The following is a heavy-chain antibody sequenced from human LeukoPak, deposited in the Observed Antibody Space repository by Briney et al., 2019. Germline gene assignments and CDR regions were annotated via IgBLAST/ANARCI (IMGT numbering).Heavy chain of an antibody. CDR2: ISGSGAST. J-gene: IGHJ4*02. Sequence: GGSLRLSCAASGFTFSSYAMSWVRQAPGKGLEWVSLISGSGASTHYPDSAKGRFTISRDNSKNTLSLQMNSLRAEDTAVYYCAPDLRGSAWSLDDWGQGTLVTVSS. CDR1: GFTFSSYA. V-gene: IGHV3-23*01. CDR3: APDLRGSAWSLDD. D-gene: IGHD6-13*01.